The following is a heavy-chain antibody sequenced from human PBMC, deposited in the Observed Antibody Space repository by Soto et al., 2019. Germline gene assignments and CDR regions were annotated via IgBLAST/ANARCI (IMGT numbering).Heavy chain of an antibody. CDR3: ARPEYASSGYWFDP. CDR2: IYYTGST. V-gene: IGHV4-59*08. J-gene: IGHJ5*02. Sequence: SETLSLTCTVAGGSISSYYWSWIRKPQGKGLEWIGYIYYTGSTNYNPSLKSRVTISVDTSKNQFSLKLSSVTAADTAVYYCARPEYASSGYWFDPWGQGTLVTLSS. CDR1: GGSISSYY. D-gene: IGHD3-22*01.